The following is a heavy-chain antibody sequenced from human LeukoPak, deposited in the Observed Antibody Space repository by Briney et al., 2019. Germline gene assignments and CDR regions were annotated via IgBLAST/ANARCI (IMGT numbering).Heavy chain of an antibody. J-gene: IGHJ3*01. CDR3: ARHDFGVYDFSAFDV. CDR1: GASISDSPYY. V-gene: IGHV4-39*01. D-gene: IGHD5/OR15-5a*01. CDR2: VLYSGTT. Sequence: SETLSLTCDVSGASISDSPYYWGWIRQSPGKGLEWIGSVLYSGTTHYNPSLKNRVSVSVDTSKNQFSLDLRSVTAADTALYYCARHDFGVYDFSAFDVWGQGTLIRVSS.